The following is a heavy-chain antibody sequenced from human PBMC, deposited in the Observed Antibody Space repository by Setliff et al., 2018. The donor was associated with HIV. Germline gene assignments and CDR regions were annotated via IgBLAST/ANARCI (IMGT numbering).Heavy chain of an antibody. CDR3: ARRGNYLGDAFDI. D-gene: IGHD1-26*01. J-gene: IGHJ3*02. Sequence: SMNWVRQAPGKGLEWVASISSSGAHIFYADSMKGRFTISRDNAKNSLYLQMNSLRAEDTAVYYCARRGNYLGDAFDIWGQGTMVTVSS. CDR2: ISSSGAHI. V-gene: IGHV3-21*01. CDR1: S.